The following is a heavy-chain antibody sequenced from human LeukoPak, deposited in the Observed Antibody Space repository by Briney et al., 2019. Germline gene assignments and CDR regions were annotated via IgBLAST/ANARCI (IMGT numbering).Heavy chain of an antibody. J-gene: IGHJ4*02. CDR2: IYYSGST. CDR1: GGSISSYY. CDR3: ASPIQLWGYIDY. Sequence: SETLSLTCTVSGGSISSYYWSWIRQPPGKGLEWIGYIYYSGSTNYNPSLKSRVTISVDTSKNQFSLKLSSVTAADTAVYYCASPIQLWGYIDYWGQGTLVTVSS. D-gene: IGHD5-18*01. V-gene: IGHV4-59*08.